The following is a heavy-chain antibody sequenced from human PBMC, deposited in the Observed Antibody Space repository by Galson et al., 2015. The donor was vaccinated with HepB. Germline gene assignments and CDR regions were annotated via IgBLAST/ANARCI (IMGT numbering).Heavy chain of an antibody. J-gene: IGHJ3*02. Sequence: LRLSCAASGFTFSSYSMNWVRQAPGKGLEWVSYISSSSSTIYYADSVKGRFTISRDNAKNSLYLQMNSLRAEDTAVYYCARFIAMISFDIWGQGTMVTVSS. CDR2: ISSSSSTI. CDR1: GFTFSSYS. V-gene: IGHV3-48*04. CDR3: ARFIAMISFDI. D-gene: IGHD3/OR15-3a*01.